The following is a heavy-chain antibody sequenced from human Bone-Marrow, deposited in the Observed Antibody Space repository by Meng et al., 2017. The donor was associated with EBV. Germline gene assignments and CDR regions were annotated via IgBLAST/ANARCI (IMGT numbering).Heavy chain of an antibody. Sequence: QLQLQESGPVLVKPSGTLSLTCAVSGASISSGYWWTWVRQPPGKGLEWIGEVSHSGSTNYNPSLKSRVTISLDKSENQFFLKVTSVTAADTAVYYCAKDCFGDKDSWGQGTLVTVSS. CDR2: VSHSGST. CDR1: GASISSGYW. J-gene: IGHJ4*02. CDR3: AKDCFGDKDS. V-gene: IGHV4-4*02. D-gene: IGHD2-21*01.